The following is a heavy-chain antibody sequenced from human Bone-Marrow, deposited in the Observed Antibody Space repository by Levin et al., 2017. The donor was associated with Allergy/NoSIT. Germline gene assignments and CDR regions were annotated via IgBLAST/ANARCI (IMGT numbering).Heavy chain of an antibody. D-gene: IGHD3-3*01. CDR2: IKQDGSET. Sequence: PGGSLRLSCAVSGFTSSSYWMSWVRQVPGKGLEWVANIKQDGSETNYVDSVKGRFTISRDSGKNSLYLQMNSLRVDDTAVYYCARDTRGYFDYWGQGTLVTVSS. CDR3: ARDTRGYFDY. V-gene: IGHV3-7*01. CDR1: GFTSSSYW. J-gene: IGHJ4*02.